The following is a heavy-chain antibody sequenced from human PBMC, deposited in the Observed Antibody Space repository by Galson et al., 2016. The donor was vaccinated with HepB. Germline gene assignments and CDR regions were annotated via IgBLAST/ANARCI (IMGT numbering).Heavy chain of an antibody. V-gene: IGHV1-2*02. CDR3: ARLARVADFYYYGMDV. CDR2: INPNSGGT. CDR1: GYTLTTYY. J-gene: IGHJ6*02. Sequence: SVKVSCKASGYTLTTYYIHWVRQAPGQGLEWMGWINPNSGGTNYVQKFRGRFTMTRDTSINTAYMELSGLRSDDTAVYYSARLARVADFYYYGMDVWGQGTTVTVSS.